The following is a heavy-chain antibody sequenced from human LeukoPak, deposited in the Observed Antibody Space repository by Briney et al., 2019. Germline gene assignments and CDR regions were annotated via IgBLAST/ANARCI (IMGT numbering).Heavy chain of an antibody. V-gene: IGHV1-2*02. CDR2: INPNSGAT. Sequence: ASVKVSCKASGYTFTGYYMHWVRQAPGQGLEWLGWINPNSGATNYAQKLQGRVTMTTDTSTSTAYMELRSLRSDDTAVYYCARAYARQRYVDYWGQGTLVTVSS. D-gene: IGHD4-17*01. CDR1: GYTFTGYY. CDR3: ARAYARQRYVDY. J-gene: IGHJ4*02.